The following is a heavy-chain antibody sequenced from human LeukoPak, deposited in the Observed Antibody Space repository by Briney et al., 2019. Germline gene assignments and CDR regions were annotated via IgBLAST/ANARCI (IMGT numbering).Heavy chain of an antibody. V-gene: IGHV1-8*01. J-gene: IGHJ6*02. D-gene: IGHD2-2*01. CDR2: MNPNSGNT. CDR1: GYTFTSYD. CDR3: ARVVVPAAMRGSYYYYGMDV. Sequence: ASVKVSCKASGYTFTSYDINWVRQATGQGLEWMGWMNPNSGNTGYAQKFQGRVTMTRNTSISTAYMELSSLRSEDTAVYYCARVVVPAAMRGSYYYYGMDVWGQGTTVTVSS.